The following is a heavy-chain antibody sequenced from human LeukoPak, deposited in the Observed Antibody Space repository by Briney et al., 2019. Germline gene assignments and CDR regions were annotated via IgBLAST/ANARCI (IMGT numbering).Heavy chain of an antibody. CDR3: AKDWRNTIFGVVIIDYYYYMDV. J-gene: IGHJ6*03. CDR1: GFTFSSYG. Sequence: GGSLRLSCAASGFTFSSYGMHWVRQAPGKGLEWVAFIRYDGSNKYYADSVKGRFTISRDNSKNTLYLQMNSLRAEDTAVYYCAKDWRNTIFGVVIIDYYYYMDVWGKGTTVTVSS. CDR2: IRYDGSNK. D-gene: IGHD3-3*01. V-gene: IGHV3-30*02.